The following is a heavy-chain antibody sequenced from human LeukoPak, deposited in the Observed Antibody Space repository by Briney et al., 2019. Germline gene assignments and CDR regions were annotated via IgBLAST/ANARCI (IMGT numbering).Heavy chain of an antibody. CDR3: AQDRAWIEFYF. J-gene: IGHJ4*02. CDR2: ISTSSIYI. D-gene: IGHD5-12*01. CDR1: GFTFNTYS. Sequence: PGGSLRLSCAASGFTFNTYSMNWVRRAPGKGLEWVSSISTSSIYIYYADSVRGRFTISRDNSKNTMYLQMNSLRAEDTAVYYCAQDRAWIEFYFWGQGTLVTVSS. V-gene: IGHV3-21*04.